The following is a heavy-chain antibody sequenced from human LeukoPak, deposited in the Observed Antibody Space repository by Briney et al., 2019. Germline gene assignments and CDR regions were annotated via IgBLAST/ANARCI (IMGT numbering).Heavy chain of an antibody. CDR3: ARDLEGYCSSTSCYNGG. CDR2: IIPIFGTA. D-gene: IGHD2-2*02. CDR1: GGTFSSYA. J-gene: IGHJ4*02. V-gene: IGHV1-69*05. Sequence: SVKVSCKASGGTFSSYAISWVRQAPGQGLEWMGGIIPIFGTANYAQKFQGRVTITTDESTSTAYMELSSLRSEDTAVYYCARDLEGYCSSTSCYNGGWGQGTLVTVSS.